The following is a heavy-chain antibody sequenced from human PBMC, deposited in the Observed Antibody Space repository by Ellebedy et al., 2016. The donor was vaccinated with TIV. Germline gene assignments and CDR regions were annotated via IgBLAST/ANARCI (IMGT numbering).Heavy chain of an antibody. CDR2: ISSGGETT. D-gene: IGHD1-14*01. V-gene: IGHV3-23*01. CDR1: GFTFSTSA. J-gene: IGHJ5*02. CDR3: GKSRNRHYENWFDP. Sequence: GGSLRLSXVASGFTFSTSAMNWVRQAPGKGLEWVSLISSGGETTYYADSVKGRFTISRDNSKNTLYLQMNSLRAEDTAVYSCGKSRNRHYENWFDPWGQGTLVTVSS.